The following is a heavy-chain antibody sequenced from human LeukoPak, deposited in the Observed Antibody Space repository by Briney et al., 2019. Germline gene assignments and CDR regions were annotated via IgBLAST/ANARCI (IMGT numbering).Heavy chain of an antibody. D-gene: IGHD2-15*01. J-gene: IGHJ4*02. CDR3: ARDSSLCSGGSCYLPFDY. Sequence: GGSLRLSCAASGFTFSSYSMNWVRQAPGKGLEWVSYISSSSSTIYYADSVKGRFTISRDNAKSSLYLQMNSLRAEDTAVYYCARDSSLCSGGSCYLPFDYWGQGTLVTVSS. V-gene: IGHV3-48*01. CDR1: GFTFSSYS. CDR2: ISSSSSTI.